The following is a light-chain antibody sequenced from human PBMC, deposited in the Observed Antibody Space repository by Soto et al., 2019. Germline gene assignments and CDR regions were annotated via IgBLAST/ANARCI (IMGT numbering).Light chain of an antibody. J-gene: IGLJ3*02. CDR1: SGSVSTSYY. CDR3: VLYMGSGSSV. V-gene: IGLV8-61*01. Sequence: QAVVTQEPSFSVSPGGTVTLTCGLSSGSVSTSYYPSWYQQTPGQAPRTLIYSTNTRSSGVPDRFSGFILGNKAALTITGAQADDESDYYCVLYMGSGSSVFGGGTKLTVL. CDR2: STN.